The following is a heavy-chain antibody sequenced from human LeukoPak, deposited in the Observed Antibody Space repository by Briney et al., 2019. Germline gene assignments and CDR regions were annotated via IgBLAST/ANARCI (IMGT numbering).Heavy chain of an antibody. Sequence: PSETLSLTCSVSGGSISLSYYYWGWIRQPPGKALEWIGSVYYSGTTSYNPSLKSRVTISVDTSKNQFSLKLSSVTAADTALYYCARVHGGYPFDHWGQGTLVTVSS. CDR3: ARVHGGYPFDH. J-gene: IGHJ4*02. D-gene: IGHD2-15*01. V-gene: IGHV4-39*07. CDR2: VYYSGTT. CDR1: GGSISLSYYY.